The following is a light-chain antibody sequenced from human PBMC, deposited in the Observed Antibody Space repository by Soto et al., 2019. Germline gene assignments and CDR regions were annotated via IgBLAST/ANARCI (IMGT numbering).Light chain of an antibody. Sequence: EMVMTQSPANLSVSPRERTTLSCRSSQSVSRHLAWYQQKPGQAPRLLIYDASTRATGIPARFSGSGSGTVFPLTIRSLQFEDFAVYYCQQYHNWPQPFCKGTRVDI. V-gene: IGKV3-15*01. CDR2: DAS. CDR3: QQYHNWPQP. J-gene: IGKJ1*01. CDR1: QSVSRH.